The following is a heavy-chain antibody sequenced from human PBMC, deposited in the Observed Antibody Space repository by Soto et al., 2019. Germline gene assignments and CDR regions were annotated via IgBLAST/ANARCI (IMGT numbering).Heavy chain of an antibody. J-gene: IGHJ6*02. D-gene: IGHD3-10*01. Sequence: GGSLRLSCAASGFTFSSYAMHWVRQAPGKGLEWVAVISYDGSNKYYADSVKGRFTISRDNSKNTLYLQMNSLRAEDTAVYYCAREVTMVRGVLNYYYYYGMDAWGQGTTVTVSS. CDR3: AREVTMVRGVLNYYYYYGMDA. CDR2: ISYDGSNK. CDR1: GFTFSSYA. V-gene: IGHV3-30-3*01.